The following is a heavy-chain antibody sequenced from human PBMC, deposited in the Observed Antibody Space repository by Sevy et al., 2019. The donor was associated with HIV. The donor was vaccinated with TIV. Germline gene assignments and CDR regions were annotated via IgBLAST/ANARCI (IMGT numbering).Heavy chain of an antibody. D-gene: IGHD6-13*01. CDR2: IKEDGSET. J-gene: IGHJ4*02. CDR1: GFTFGDYW. CDR3: AKGVDS. V-gene: IGHV3-7*01. Sequence: GGSLRLSCTASGFTFGDYWMNWVRQDPGKGLEWVGNIKEDGSETYYVDSVKGRFTISRDNAKNSLYLQMNSLRAEDTAVYYCAKGVDSWGQGTLVTVSS.